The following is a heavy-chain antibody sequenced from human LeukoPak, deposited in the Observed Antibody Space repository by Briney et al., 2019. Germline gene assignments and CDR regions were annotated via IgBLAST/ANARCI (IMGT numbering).Heavy chain of an antibody. CDR1: GYTFTSYG. J-gene: IGHJ5*02. Sequence: GASVKVSCKASGYTFTSYGISWVRQAPGQGLEWMGWISAYNGNTNYAQKLQGRVTMTTDTSTSTAYMELRSLRSDDTAVYYCARVSLAYGSGSRHAVRGAKWFDPWGQGTLVTVSS. CDR3: ARVSLAYGSGSRHAVRGAKWFDP. D-gene: IGHD3-10*01. CDR2: ISAYNGNT. V-gene: IGHV1-18*01.